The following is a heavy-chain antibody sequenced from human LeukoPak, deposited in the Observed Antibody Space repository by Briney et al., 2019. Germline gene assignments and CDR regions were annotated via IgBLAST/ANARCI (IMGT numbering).Heavy chain of an antibody. V-gene: IGHV5-51*01. J-gene: IGHJ4*02. CDR2: IYPVYSDT. D-gene: IGHD1-26*01. CDR3: ARHKWELPIDC. Sequence: GESLKISCKGFGYNFTIYWVGWVRQMPGPRLEWMGFIYPVYSDTRYSPSFQSQVTISADKSISNAYLQWSTLTASDTAMYYCARHKWELPIDCWGQRTLVSVAS. CDR1: GYNFTIYW.